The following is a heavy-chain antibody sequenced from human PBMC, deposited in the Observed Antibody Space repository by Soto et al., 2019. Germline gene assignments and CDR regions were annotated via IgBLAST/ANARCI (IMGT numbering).Heavy chain of an antibody. CDR1: GYSFAGYW. J-gene: IGHJ4*02. CDR2: IDPSDPKT. D-gene: IGHD3-22*01. CDR3: ARQIYDSDTGPNFQYYFDS. Sequence: PGESLKISCKGSGYSFAGYWITWVRPKPGKGLEWMGRIDPSDPKTYYSPSFRGHVTISVTKSITTVFLQWSSLRASDTAMYYCARQIYDSDTGPNFQYYFDSWGQGTPVTVSS. V-gene: IGHV5-10-1*01.